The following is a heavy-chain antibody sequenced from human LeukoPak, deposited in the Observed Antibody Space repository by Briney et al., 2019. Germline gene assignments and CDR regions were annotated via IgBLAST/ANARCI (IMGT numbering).Heavy chain of an antibody. D-gene: IGHD1-1*01. CDR2: ISTTSSYL. J-gene: IGHJ5*02. CDR3: ARGWNWNDNWFDP. V-gene: IGHV3-21*01. CDR1: GFTFTSYP. Sequence: GGSLRLSCAASGFTFTSYPMNWVRQAPGKGLEWVSSISTTSSYLYYADSLKGRFTISRDNAKNSLYLQMNSLRAEDTAVYYCARGWNWNDNWFDPCGQGALITVSS.